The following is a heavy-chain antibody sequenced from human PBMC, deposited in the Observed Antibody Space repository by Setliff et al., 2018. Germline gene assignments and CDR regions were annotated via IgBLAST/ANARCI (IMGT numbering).Heavy chain of an antibody. CDR3: GTRDCRTTGCYNGYIES. CDR1: GFNFYKYG. CDR2: LRHDGNNH. D-gene: IGHD2-2*02. V-gene: IGHV3-30*02. Sequence: GGSLRLSCTPSGFNFYKYGMHWVRQVPGKGLQWLTFLRHDGNNHMSADSVRGRFTISRDNSKNTLYLQMNSLRAEDTAVYFCGTRDCRTTGCYNGYIESWGQGTLVTVSS. J-gene: IGHJ4*02.